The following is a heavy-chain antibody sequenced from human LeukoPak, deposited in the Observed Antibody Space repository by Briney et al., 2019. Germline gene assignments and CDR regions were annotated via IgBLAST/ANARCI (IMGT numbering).Heavy chain of an antibody. D-gene: IGHD1-1*01. V-gene: IGHV3-9*01. CDR2: ISWNSGSI. Sequence: GRSLRLSCAASGFTFDDYAMHWVRQAPGKGLEWVSGISWNSGSIGYADSVKGRFTISRDNAENSLFLQMDNLRAEDAAVYYCVRGGRPMDQLLDYWGQGTLVTVSS. J-gene: IGHJ4*02. CDR1: GFTFDDYA. CDR3: VRGGRPMDQLLDY.